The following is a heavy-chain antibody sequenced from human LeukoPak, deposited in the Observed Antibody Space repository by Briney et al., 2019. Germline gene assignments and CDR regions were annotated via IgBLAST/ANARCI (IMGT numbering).Heavy chain of an antibody. CDR3: ARDMDSVPDFFDY. D-gene: IGHD2-2*03. CDR2: INPHSGGT. V-gene: IGHV1-2*02. Sequence: ASVKVSCKASGYTFTDYYMHWVRQAPGQGLEWMGWINPHSGGTDHAQKFQGRVTMTRDTSISTAYMELSRLRSDDTAVYYCARDMDSVPDFFDYWGLGTLVTVSS. CDR1: GYTFTDYY. J-gene: IGHJ4*02.